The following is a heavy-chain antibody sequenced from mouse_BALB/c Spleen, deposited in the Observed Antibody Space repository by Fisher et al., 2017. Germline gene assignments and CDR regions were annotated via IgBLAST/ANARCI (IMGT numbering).Heavy chain of an antibody. V-gene: IGHV5-17*02. D-gene: IGHD2-1*01. CDR3: ARCGNYVDYAMDY. J-gene: IGHJ4*01. Sequence: FTISRDNPKNTLFLQMTSLRSEDTAMYYCARCGNYVDYAMDYWGQGTSVTVSS.